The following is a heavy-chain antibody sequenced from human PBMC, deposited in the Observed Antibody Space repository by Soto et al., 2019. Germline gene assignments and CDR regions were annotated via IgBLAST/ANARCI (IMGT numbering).Heavy chain of an antibody. CDR2: VSESGPST. CDR1: GFTFSNYD. CDR3: AKDRRGVMDV. V-gene: IGHV3-23*01. J-gene: IGHJ6*02. Sequence: EVQLLESGGGLVQPGGSLRLSCAASGFTFSNYDMSWVRQAPEKGLEWVSAVSESGPSTYYADSVKGRFTISRDNSKNTLYLQMNSLRAEDTAVYFCAKDRRGVMDVWGQGTTVTVSS. D-gene: IGHD3-10*01.